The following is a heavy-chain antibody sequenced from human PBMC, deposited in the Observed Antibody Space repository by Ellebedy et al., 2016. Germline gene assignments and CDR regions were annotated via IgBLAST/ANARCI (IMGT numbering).Heavy chain of an antibody. CDR1: GGTFSSYA. J-gene: IGHJ5*02. CDR2: IILIFGTA. D-gene: IGHD2-15*01. CDR3: ARDQVTVVVVSATQDNRLAP. V-gene: IGHV1-69*13. Sequence: SVKVSXXASGGTFSSYAISWVRQAPGQGLEWMGGIILIFGTANYAQKFQGRVTITADESTSTAYMELSSLRSEDTAVYFCARDQVTVVVVSATQDNRLAPWGQGTLVTVSS.